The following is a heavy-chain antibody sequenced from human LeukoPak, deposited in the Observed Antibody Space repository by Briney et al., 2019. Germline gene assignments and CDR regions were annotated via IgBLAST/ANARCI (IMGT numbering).Heavy chain of an antibody. Sequence: GESLKISCKGSGYSFTSYWIGWVRQMPGKGLEWMGIIYPGDSDTRYSPSFQGQVTISADKSISTAYLQWSSLKASDTAMYYCARDSRRVYYGSGSYYDYWGQGTLVTVSS. J-gene: IGHJ4*02. CDR3: ARDSRRVYYGSGSYYDY. CDR2: IYPGDSDT. CDR1: GYSFTSYW. V-gene: IGHV5-51*01. D-gene: IGHD3-10*01.